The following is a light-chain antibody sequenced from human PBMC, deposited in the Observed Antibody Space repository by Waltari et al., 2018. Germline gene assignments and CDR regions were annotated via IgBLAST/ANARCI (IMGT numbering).Light chain of an antibody. J-gene: IGKJ1*01. CDR3: QQYNDWPRT. CDR1: QSVSSN. Sequence: EIVMTQSPATLSVSPGERATLSCRASQSVSSNLAWYQQKPRQSPRHLIYGASTRATGIAARFSVSGSGTEFTLTISSLQSEDFALYYCQQYNDWPRTFGQGTKVEI. CDR2: GAS. V-gene: IGKV3-15*01.